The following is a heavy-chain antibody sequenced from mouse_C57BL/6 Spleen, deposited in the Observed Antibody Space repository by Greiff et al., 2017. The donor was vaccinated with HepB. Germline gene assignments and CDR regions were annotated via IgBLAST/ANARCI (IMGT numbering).Heavy chain of an antibody. CDR1: GYTFTSYW. CDR3: TRGDYDDY. Sequence: DVQLQESGTVLARPGASVKMSCKTSGYTFTSYWMHWVKQRPGQGLEWIGAIYPGNSDTSYNQKFKGKAKLTAVTSASTAYMELSSLTNEDSAVYYCTRGDYDDYWGQGTTLTVSS. CDR2: IYPGNSDT. J-gene: IGHJ2*01. D-gene: IGHD2-4*01. V-gene: IGHV1-5*01.